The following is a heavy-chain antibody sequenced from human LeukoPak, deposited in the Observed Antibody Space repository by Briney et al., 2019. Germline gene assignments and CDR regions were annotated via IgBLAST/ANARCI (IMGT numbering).Heavy chain of an antibody. CDR1: GFTFSSYS. CDR2: ISSSSSYI. CDR3: AAHPTYYYDSSGYPPGG. Sequence: GGSLRLSCAASGFTFSSYSMNWVRQAPGKGLGWVSSISSSSSYIYYADSVKDRFTISRDNAKNSLYLQMNSLRAEDTAVYYCAAHPTYYYDSSGYPPGGWGQGTLVTVSS. D-gene: IGHD3-22*01. J-gene: IGHJ4*02. V-gene: IGHV3-21*01.